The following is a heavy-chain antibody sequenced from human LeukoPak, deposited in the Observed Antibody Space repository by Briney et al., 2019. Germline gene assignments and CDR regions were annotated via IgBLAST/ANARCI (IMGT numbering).Heavy chain of an antibody. Sequence: GASVKVSCKASGYTFNTFGISWVRQAPGQGLEWMGCISAYNGNTNYAQKVQVRVTMTTDTSTSTAYMELRSLTSDDTAVYYRARSRSGSGYYAMDVWGQGTTVTVSS. CDR1: GYTFNTFG. D-gene: IGHD3-10*01. CDR3: ARSRSGSGYYAMDV. J-gene: IGHJ6*02. V-gene: IGHV1-18*01. CDR2: ISAYNGNT.